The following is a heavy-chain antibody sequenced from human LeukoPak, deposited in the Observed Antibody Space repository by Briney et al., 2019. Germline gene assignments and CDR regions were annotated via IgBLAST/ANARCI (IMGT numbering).Heavy chain of an antibody. CDR2: ISGSGGST. CDR3: ARKTDSSGSGDY. V-gene: IGHV3-23*01. D-gene: IGHD3-22*01. J-gene: IGHJ4*02. Sequence: GGSLRLSCAASGFTFSSYAMSWVRQAPGKGLEWVSAISGSGGSTYYADSVKGRFTISRDNSKNTLYLQMNSLRADDTAVYYCARKTDSSGSGDYWGQGTLVTVSS. CDR1: GFTFSSYA.